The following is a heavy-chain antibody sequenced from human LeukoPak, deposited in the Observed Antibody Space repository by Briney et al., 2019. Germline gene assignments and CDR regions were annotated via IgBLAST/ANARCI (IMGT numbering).Heavy chain of an antibody. CDR3: ARSDYADYLAFDY. V-gene: IGHV3-21*01. CDR2: ISSTSTYV. Sequence: GGSLRLSCAASGFTFSSFTMNWVRQAPGKGLEWVSSISSTSTYVHYADSVKGRFTISRDNAKNSLYLQMNSLRAEDTAVYYCARSDYADYLAFDYWGQGTLVTVSS. CDR1: GFTFSSFT. J-gene: IGHJ4*02. D-gene: IGHD4-17*01.